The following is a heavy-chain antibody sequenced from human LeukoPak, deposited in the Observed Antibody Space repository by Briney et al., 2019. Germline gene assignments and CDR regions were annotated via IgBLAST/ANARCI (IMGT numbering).Heavy chain of an antibody. CDR1: GFTFSSYA. D-gene: IGHD2-15*01. J-gene: IGHJ3*02. Sequence: GGSLRLSCAASGFTFSSYAMSWVRQAPGKGLVWVSRINSDGSSTTYADSVKGRFTISRDNAKNTLYLQMNSLRAEDTAVYYCARTRGDCSGGSCYFDAFDIWGQGTMATVSS. V-gene: IGHV3-74*01. CDR3: ARTRGDCSGGSCYFDAFDI. CDR2: INSDGSST.